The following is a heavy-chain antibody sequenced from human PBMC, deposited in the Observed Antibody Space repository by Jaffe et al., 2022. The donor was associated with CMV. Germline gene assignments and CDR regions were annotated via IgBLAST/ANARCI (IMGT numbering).Heavy chain of an antibody. D-gene: IGHD3-9*01. V-gene: IGHV3-74*01. Sequence: EVQLVESGGGLVQPGGSLRLSCAASGFTFSSYWMHWVRQAPGKGLVWVSRINSDGSSTSYADSVKGRFTISRDNAKNTLYLQMNSLRAEDTAVYYCASGCRYFDCYYMDVWGKGTTVTVSS. J-gene: IGHJ6*03. CDR1: GFTFSSYW. CDR2: INSDGSST. CDR3: ASGCRYFDCYYMDV.